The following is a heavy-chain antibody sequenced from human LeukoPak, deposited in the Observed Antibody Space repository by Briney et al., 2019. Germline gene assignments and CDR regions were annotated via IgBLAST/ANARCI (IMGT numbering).Heavy chain of an antibody. V-gene: IGHV3-30*01. CDR3: ARDRSFQLLYADY. D-gene: IGHD2-2*02. Sequence: GGFLRLSCAASGFTFSSYAMHWVRQAPGKGLEWVAVISYDESNKYYADSVKGRFTISRDNSKNTLYLQMNSLRAEDTAVYYCARDRSFQLLYADYWGQGTLVTVSS. CDR1: GFTFSSYA. CDR2: ISYDESNK. J-gene: IGHJ4*02.